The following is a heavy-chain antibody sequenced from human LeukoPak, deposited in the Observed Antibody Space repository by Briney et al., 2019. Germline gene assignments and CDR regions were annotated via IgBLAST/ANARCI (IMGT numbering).Heavy chain of an antibody. Sequence: SETLSLTCTVSGGSISSYYWSWIRQPAGKGLEWIGRIYTSGSTNYNPSLKSRVTMSVDTSKNQFSLKLSSVTAADTAVYYCARWEDSSGYYYFDYWGQGTLVTVPS. D-gene: IGHD3-22*01. CDR2: IYTSGST. V-gene: IGHV4-4*07. CDR3: ARWEDSSGYYYFDY. J-gene: IGHJ4*02. CDR1: GGSISSYY.